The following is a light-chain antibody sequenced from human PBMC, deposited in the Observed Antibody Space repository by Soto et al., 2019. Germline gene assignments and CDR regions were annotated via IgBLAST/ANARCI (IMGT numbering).Light chain of an antibody. V-gene: IGLV6-57*02. CDR2: EDN. J-gene: IGLJ2*01. CDR1: XGSIXSGY. Sequence: NFMLTQPHSVSESPGKTVTISCTGSXGSIXSGYVQWYQQRPGSAPTTLIYEDNQRPAGVPDRFSGSIDSSSNSASLTISGLRPEDEADYYCQSSDGNNMVFGGGTKLTVL. CDR3: QSSDGNNMV.